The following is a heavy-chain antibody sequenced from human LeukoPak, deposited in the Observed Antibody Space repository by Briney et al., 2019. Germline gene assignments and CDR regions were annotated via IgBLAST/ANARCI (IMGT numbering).Heavy chain of an antibody. D-gene: IGHD3-10*01. CDR2: IYPGDSDT. V-gene: IGHV5-51*01. J-gene: IGHJ4*02. CDR3: ARLHFHHPGSYYRAYDY. Sequence: GESLKISCKGSGYNFTDYWIGWVRQMPGKGLVWMGIIYPGDSDTKYSPSFQGQVTISADKSISTAYLQWSSLKASDSAMYYCARLHFHHPGSYYRAYDYWGQGTLVTVSS. CDR1: GYNFTDYW.